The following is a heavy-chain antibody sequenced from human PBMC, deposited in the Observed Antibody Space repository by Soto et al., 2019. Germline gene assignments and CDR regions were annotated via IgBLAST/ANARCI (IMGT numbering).Heavy chain of an antibody. CDR2: IIPIFGTA. V-gene: IGHV1-69*13. CDR1: GGTFSSYA. D-gene: IGHD3-22*01. Sequence: ASVKVSCKASGGTFSSYAISWVRQAPGQGLEWMGGIIPIFGTANYAQKFQGRVTITADESTSTAYMELSSLRSEDTAVYYCARENYYDSRGYYGLDAFDIWGQGTMVTV. CDR3: ARENYYDSRGYYGLDAFDI. J-gene: IGHJ3*02.